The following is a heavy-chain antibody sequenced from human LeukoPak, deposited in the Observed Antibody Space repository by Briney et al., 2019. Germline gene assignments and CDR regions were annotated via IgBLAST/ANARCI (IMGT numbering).Heavy chain of an antibody. D-gene: IGHD3-10*01. CDR2: IRYDGSNK. CDR3: AKAFGSGSYIWGAFDY. Sequence: PGGPLRLSCAASGFTFSSYGMHWVRQAPGKGLEWVAFIRYDGSNKYYADSVKGRFTISRDNSKNTLYLQMNSLRAEDTAVYYCAKAFGSGSYIWGAFDYWGQGTLVTVSS. J-gene: IGHJ4*02. V-gene: IGHV3-30*02. CDR1: GFTFSSYG.